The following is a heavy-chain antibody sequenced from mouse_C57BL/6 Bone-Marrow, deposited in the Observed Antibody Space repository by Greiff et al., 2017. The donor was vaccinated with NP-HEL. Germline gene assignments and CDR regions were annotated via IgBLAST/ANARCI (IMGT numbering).Heavy chain of an antibody. J-gene: IGHJ2*01. Sequence: QVQLQQPGAELVMPGASVKLSCKASGYTFTSYWMHWVKQRPGQGLEWIGEIDPSDSYTNYNQKFKGKSTLTVDKSSSTAYMQLSSLTSEDSAVYYCARGGELGPYWGQGTTLTVSS. CDR3: ARGGELGPY. D-gene: IGHD4-1*01. CDR2: IDPSDSYT. CDR1: GYTFTSYW. V-gene: IGHV1-69*01.